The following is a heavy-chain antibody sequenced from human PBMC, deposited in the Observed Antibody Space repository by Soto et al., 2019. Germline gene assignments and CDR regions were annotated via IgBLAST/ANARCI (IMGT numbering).Heavy chain of an antibody. Sequence: QGQLVQSGAEVKKPGSSVKVSCKASGGTFSSYAISWVRQAPGQGLEWMGGIIPIFGTANYAQKFQGRVTITADESTSTAYMELSSLRSEDTAVYYCARDGYSYGGDYYYYGMDVWGQGTTVTVSS. CDR1: GGTFSSYA. CDR2: IIPIFGTA. CDR3: ARDGYSYGGDYYYYGMDV. J-gene: IGHJ6*02. D-gene: IGHD5-18*01. V-gene: IGHV1-69*01.